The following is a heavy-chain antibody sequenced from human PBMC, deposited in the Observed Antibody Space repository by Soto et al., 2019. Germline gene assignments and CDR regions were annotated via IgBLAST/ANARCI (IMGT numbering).Heavy chain of an antibody. Sequence: SETLSLTFTVSGGIIWGWIRQSPDKGLEWIGYIYNSGRYNYNPSLESRLTISIDTSKNQFSLRLASVTAADTAVYYCATVRAHYFDYWVQGTLVTVSS. CDR2: IYNSGRY. J-gene: IGHJ4*02. V-gene: IGHV4-59*01. CDR1: GGII. CDR3: ATVRAHYFDY.